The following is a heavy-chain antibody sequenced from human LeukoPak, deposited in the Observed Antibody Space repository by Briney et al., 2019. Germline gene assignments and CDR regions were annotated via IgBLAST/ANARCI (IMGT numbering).Heavy chain of an antibody. V-gene: IGHV4-39*01. D-gene: IGHD2-15*01. J-gene: IGHJ4*02. Sequence: SETLSLTCTVSGGSISSSSYYWGWIRQPPGKGLEWIGCIYYSGSTYYNPALKSLVTISVATSTNPFSLKLSSVTAADTAVYYCASSAYCSGGSCYSNFDYWGQGTLVTVSS. CDR3: ASSAYCSGGSCYSNFDY. CDR1: GGSISSSSYY. CDR2: IYYSGST.